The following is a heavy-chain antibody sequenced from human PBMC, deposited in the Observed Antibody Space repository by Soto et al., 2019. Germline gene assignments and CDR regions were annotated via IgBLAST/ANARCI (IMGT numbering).Heavy chain of an antibody. CDR1: GGSISSNNYY. CDR3: ARHRYEATVPYALDY. Sequence: SETLSLTCTVSGGSISSNNYYWGWIRQPPGKGLQWIGGISHSGDTYYNPSLKNRVTMSVDRSKIQFSLKLRSVTAADTGVYYCARHRYEATVPYALDYWGQGAPVTFSS. V-gene: IGHV4-39*01. CDR2: ISHSGDT. J-gene: IGHJ4*02. D-gene: IGHD2-2*01.